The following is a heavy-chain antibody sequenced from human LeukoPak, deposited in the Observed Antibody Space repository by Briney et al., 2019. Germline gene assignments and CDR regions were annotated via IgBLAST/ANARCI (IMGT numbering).Heavy chain of an antibody. CDR1: GFTLSSYG. V-gene: IGHV3-30*18. J-gene: IGHJ6*02. CDR2: ISYDGSNK. D-gene: IGHD5-18*01. Sequence: GGSLRLSCAASGFTLSSYGTHWVRQAPGKGLEWVAVISYDGSNKYYADSVKGRFTISRDNSKNTLYLQMNSLRAEDTAVYYCAKDLAYSYGYYYYGMDVWGQGTTVTVSS. CDR3: AKDLAYSYGYYYYGMDV.